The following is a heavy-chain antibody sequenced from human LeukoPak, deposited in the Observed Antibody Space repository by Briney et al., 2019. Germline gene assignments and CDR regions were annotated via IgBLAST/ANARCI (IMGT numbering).Heavy chain of an antibody. J-gene: IGHJ6*03. Sequence: PSETLSLTCTVSGGSISSSSYYWGWIRQPPGKGLEWIGSIYYSGSTYYNPSLKSRVTISVDTSKNQFSLKLSSVTAADTAVYYCARGVLRKGSAGGDYYYYYMDVWGKGTTVTISS. CDR2: IYYSGST. CDR3: ARGVLRKGSAGGDYYYYYMDV. V-gene: IGHV4-39*07. D-gene: IGHD2-15*01. CDR1: GGSISSSSYY.